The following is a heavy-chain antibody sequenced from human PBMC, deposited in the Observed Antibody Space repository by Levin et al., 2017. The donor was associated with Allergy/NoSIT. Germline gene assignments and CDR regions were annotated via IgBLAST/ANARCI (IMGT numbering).Heavy chain of an antibody. D-gene: IGHD3-3*01. CDR1: GFTFSSYA. Sequence: HAGGSLRLSCAASGFTFSSYAMSWVRQAPGKGLEWVSGIGGSGGGTYYADSVKGRFTISRDNSKNTLYLQLSSLRAEDTALYYCAKDRSGGYYDFWSGSGVADYWGQGTLVTVSS. V-gene: IGHV3-23*01. J-gene: IGHJ4*02. CDR2: IGGSGGGT. CDR3: AKDRSGGYYDFWSGSGVADY.